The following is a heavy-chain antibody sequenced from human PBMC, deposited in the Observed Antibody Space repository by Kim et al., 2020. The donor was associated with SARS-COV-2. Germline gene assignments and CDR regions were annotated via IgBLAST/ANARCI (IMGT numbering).Heavy chain of an antibody. CDR3: ARFYGSVSYYASVYGMDV. V-gene: IGHV4-39*07. Sequence: SETLSLTCTVSGGSISSNTFYWGWIRQPPGKGLEWIGSIYYSGSTYYNPSLRSRVTISVDTSKNQFSLKLSSVTAPDTAIYYCARFYGSVSYYASVYGMDVWGQGTTVTVSS. J-gene: IGHJ6*02. CDR1: GGSISSNTFY. D-gene: IGHD3-10*01. CDR2: IYYSGST.